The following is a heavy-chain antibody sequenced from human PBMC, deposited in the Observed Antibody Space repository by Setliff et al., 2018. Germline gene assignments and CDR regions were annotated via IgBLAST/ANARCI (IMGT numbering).Heavy chain of an antibody. CDR2: ISYDGSTK. V-gene: IGHV3-30*04. J-gene: IGHJ4*02. CDR1: GFTFSNYA. D-gene: IGHD1-26*01. Sequence: GGSLRLSCAASGFTFSNYAMHWVRQAPGKGLEWVAVISYDGSTKYYTDSVKGRFTISRDNAKNTLYVQMSSLRADDTAMYYCVREGGNYFPLDYWGLGTLVTVSS. CDR3: VREGGNYFPLDY.